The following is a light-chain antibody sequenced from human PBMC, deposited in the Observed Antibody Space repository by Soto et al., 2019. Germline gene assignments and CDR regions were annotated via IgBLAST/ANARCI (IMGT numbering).Light chain of an antibody. CDR2: DAS. Sequence: EIVLTQSPGTLSLSPGERATLSCRASQIISGSYLAIAWYQQKPGQPPRLLIYDASSRATGIPDRFSGSGSATDFTLTISRLEPEDFAVYYCQQHDTSPWTFGQGTRVEIK. CDR1: QIISGSY. J-gene: IGKJ1*01. CDR3: QQHDTSPWT. V-gene: IGKV3-20*01.